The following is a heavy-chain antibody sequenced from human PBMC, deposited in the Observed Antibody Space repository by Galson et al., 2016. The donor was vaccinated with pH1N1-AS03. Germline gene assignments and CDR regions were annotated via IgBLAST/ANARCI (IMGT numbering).Heavy chain of an antibody. D-gene: IGHD6-13*01. CDR3: ARGNPFLGSSWYEDS. V-gene: IGHV4-34*01. J-gene: IGHJ4*02. CDR2: ISHSGIT. CDR1: GGSLTDYQ. Sequence: ATLSLPCPVSGGSLTDYQWSWLRQSPGKGLEWIGEISHSGITDYNPSLKSRVSISVDTSKDQFSLNLSSMTAADAAVYYCARGNPFLGSSWYEDSWGQGTLVIVSS.